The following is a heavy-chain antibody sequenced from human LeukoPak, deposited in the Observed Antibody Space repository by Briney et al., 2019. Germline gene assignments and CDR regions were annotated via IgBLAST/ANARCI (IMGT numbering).Heavy chain of an antibody. J-gene: IGHJ4*02. Sequence: GGSLRLSCAASGFTFSSYGMHWVRQAPGKGLEWVAVISYDGSNKYYADSVKGRFTISRDNAKNSLYLQMNSLRAEDTAVYYCAREGGWGFDYWGQGTLVTVSP. CDR3: AREGGWGFDY. CDR1: GFTFSSYG. V-gene: IGHV3-30*03. D-gene: IGHD1-26*01. CDR2: ISYDGSNK.